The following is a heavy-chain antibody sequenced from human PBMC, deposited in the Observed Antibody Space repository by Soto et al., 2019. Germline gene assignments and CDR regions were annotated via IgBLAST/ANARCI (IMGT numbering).Heavy chain of an antibody. D-gene: IGHD4-17*01. V-gene: IGHV1-46*01. CDR2: INPSAGST. Sequence: QVQLVQSGAEVKKPGASVKVSCKASGYTFTSYYMHWVRQAPGQGLEWMGIINPSAGSTSYAQKFHARGTMTRDTSTRTVYIVLSSLRSEDTAVYYCARERLTVTKTYNWFDPWGQGTLVTVSS. CDR3: ARERLTVTKTYNWFDP. CDR1: GYTFTSYY. J-gene: IGHJ5*02.